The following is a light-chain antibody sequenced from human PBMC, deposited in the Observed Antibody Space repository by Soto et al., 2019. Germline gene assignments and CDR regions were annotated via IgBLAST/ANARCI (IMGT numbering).Light chain of an antibody. CDR1: QSVSSNY. J-gene: IGKJ1*01. V-gene: IGKV3-20*01. CDR3: HPYGSLPPET. Sequence: EIVLTQSPGTLSLSPGERATLSCRASQSVSSNYLDWYQQKPGQAPRFLIYGASSRACGIPDRFSGSGSGTDFTLSISRPEPEDVALDYGHPYGSLPPETCGKGTKVEFK. CDR2: GAS.